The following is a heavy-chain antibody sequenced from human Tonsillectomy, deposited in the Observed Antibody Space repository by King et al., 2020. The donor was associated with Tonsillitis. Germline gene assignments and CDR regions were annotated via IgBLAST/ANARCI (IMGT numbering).Heavy chain of an antibody. CDR3: SKYEGGVFDP. V-gene: IGHV4-31*03. J-gene: IGHJ5*02. CDR1: CGSISGGDNY. D-gene: IGHD2-15*01. CDR2: IYHSGNT. Sequence: VQLQESGPGLVKPSQTLYLTCTVSCGSISGGDNYWSWIRQHPGKGLDGVGYIYHSGNTYYNPSLMSRLTISVETSKNQFSLKLTSVTAADTAVYYCSKYEGGVFDPWGQGTLVTVSS.